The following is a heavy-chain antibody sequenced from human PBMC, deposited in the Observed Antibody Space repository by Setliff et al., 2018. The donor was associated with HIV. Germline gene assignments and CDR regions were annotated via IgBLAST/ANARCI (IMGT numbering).Heavy chain of an antibody. CDR3: VRNPHPTVVVPRDSHYYSMNI. CDR2: IHPNSGGT. J-gene: IGHJ6*03. V-gene: IGHV1-2*06. CDR1: GYTFTAFY. Sequence: GASVKVSCKTSGYTFTAFYIHWVRQAPGQGLEWMGRIHPNSGGTASPQKFQGRVAMTRDTSIPTAYMELRSLRPDDTAVYYCVRNPHPTVVVPRDSHYYSMNIWGKGTTVTSP. D-gene: IGHD2-21*01.